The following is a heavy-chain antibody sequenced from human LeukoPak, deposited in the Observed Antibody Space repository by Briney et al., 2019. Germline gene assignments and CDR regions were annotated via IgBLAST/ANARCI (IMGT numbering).Heavy chain of an antibody. J-gene: IGHJ6*02. CDR3: AKDCGSFYCGMDV. V-gene: IGHV3-9*01. Sequence: GGSLRLSCAASGFTFDIYAMHWVRQVPGMGLEWVSGISWNSGHIGYADSVKGRFTISRDNAKNSVYLQMNNLRAEDTALYYCAKDCGSFYCGMDVWGPGTTV. CDR1: GFTFDIYA. CDR2: ISWNSGHI. D-gene: IGHD3-10*01.